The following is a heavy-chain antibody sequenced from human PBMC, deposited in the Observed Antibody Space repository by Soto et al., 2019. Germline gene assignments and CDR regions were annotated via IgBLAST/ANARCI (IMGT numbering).Heavy chain of an antibody. Sequence: ASVKVSCKASGYTFTSYGISRVRQAPGQGLEWMGWISAYNGNTNYAQKLQGRVTMTTDTSTSTAYMELRSLRSDDTAVYYCARDQDPNYDFWSGPFDPWGQGTLVTVSS. CDR1: GYTFTSYG. CDR3: ARDQDPNYDFWSGPFDP. CDR2: ISAYNGNT. D-gene: IGHD3-3*01. J-gene: IGHJ5*02. V-gene: IGHV1-18*01.